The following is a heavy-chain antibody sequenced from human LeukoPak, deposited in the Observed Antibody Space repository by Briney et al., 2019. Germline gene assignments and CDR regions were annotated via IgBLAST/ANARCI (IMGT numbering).Heavy chain of an antibody. CDR3: ARHIDDYGDANFDS. CDR2: VYYSGKT. J-gene: IGHJ4*02. Sequence: NPSETLSLTCTVSGGSINRYYWSWIPQPPGKGLEWMGYVYYSGKTKYNPSLKSRVTLSVDTSKNHISLRLKSVTAADTAVYYCARHIDDYGDANFDSWGQGTLVTVSS. V-gene: IGHV4-59*08. CDR1: GGSINRYY. D-gene: IGHD4-17*01.